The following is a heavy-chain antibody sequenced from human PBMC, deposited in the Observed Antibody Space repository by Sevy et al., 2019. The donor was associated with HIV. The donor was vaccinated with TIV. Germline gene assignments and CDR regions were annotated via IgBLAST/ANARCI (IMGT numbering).Heavy chain of an antibody. Sequence: ASVKVSCKASGYTFTDYFIHWVRQAPGQGLEWMGWINPNSGGSNYAQQFQGRVTMTGDTSSRTAYMELGRLRSDDTAVYYCARDGFYYGSGTYTYFDYWGQGSLVTVSS. CDR1: GYTFTDYF. J-gene: IGHJ4*02. V-gene: IGHV1-2*02. CDR2: INPNSGGS. D-gene: IGHD3-10*01. CDR3: ARDGFYYGSGTYTYFDY.